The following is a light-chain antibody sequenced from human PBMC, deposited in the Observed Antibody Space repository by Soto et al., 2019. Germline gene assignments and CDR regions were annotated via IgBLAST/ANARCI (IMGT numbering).Light chain of an antibody. Sequence: DIQMTQSPSTLSASVGDRVTITCRASQSISSWLAWYQQKPGKAPKLLIYDASSLESGVPSRFSGSGSGTEITLTISSLQPDDFATYYCQQYETFSGTFGPGTKVDI. J-gene: IGKJ1*01. CDR2: DAS. CDR3: QQYETFSGT. V-gene: IGKV1-5*01. CDR1: QSISSW.